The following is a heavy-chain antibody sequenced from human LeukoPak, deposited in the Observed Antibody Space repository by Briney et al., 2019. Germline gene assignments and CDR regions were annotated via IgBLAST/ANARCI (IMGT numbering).Heavy chain of an antibody. CDR3: AKDPRWLPQGH. CDR1: GFTFSSYA. D-gene: IGHD5-24*01. CDR2: ISYDGSNK. V-gene: IGHV3-30-3*01. Sequence: GGSLRLSCAASGFTFSSYAMHWVRQAPGKGLEWVAVISYDGSNKYYADSVKGRFTISRDNSKNTLYLQMNSLRAEDTAVYYCAKDPRWLPQGHWGQGTLVTVSS. J-gene: IGHJ4*02.